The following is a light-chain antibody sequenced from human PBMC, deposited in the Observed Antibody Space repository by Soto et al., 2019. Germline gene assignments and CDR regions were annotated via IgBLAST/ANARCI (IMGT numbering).Light chain of an antibody. CDR1: QGISKY. Sequence: DIQMTQSPSALSASVGERVTITCRAIQGISKYLAWFQQARGKVPKRLXYAASNLESGVPSRYSGSGSGTEFTLTISSLQPEDFETYYCLQHDSYPITLGQGTRLEIK. J-gene: IGKJ5*01. CDR3: LQHDSYPIT. CDR2: AAS. V-gene: IGKV1-17*03.